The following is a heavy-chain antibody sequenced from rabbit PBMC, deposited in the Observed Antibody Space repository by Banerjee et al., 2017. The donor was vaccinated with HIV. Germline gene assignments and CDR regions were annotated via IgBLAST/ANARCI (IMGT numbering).Heavy chain of an antibody. CDR2: IYTGSSGST. CDR3: ARDAGSGSYYFNL. D-gene: IGHD8-1*01. CDR1: GFSFSSSYY. V-gene: IGHV1S40*01. Sequence: QSLEESGGDLVQPEGSLTLTCTASGFSFSSSYYMCWVRQAPGKGLEWIACIYTGSSGSTYYASWAKGRFTISKTSSTTVTLQMTSLTAADTATYFCARDAGSGSYYFNLWGPGTLVTVS. J-gene: IGHJ4*01.